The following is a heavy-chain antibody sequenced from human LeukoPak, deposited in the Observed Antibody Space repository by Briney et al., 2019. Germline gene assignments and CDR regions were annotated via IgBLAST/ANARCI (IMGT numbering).Heavy chain of an antibody. CDR2: ISGDGSST. V-gene: IGHV3-74*01. CDR1: GFTFSSYW. CDR3: ANGGGGF. Sequence: PGGSLRLSCAASGFTFSSYWMYWVRQAPGKGLVWVSRISGDGSSTSYADSVKGRFTISRDNSKKTVYLQMNSLRVEDTAVYYCANGGGGFWGQGTLVTVSS. D-gene: IGHD3-16*01. J-gene: IGHJ4*02.